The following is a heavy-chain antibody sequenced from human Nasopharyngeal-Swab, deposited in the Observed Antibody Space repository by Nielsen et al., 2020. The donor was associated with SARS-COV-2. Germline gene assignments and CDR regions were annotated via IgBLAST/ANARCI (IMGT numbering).Heavy chain of an antibody. CDR3: AKDGGGFGEPFYGMDV. V-gene: IGHV3-30*18. CDR2: ISYDGSNK. J-gene: IGHJ6*02. D-gene: IGHD3-10*01. CDR1: GFTFRSYG. Sequence: GESLKISCAASGFTFRSYGRQWVGQAPGEGLEWVAVISYDGSNKYYADSVKGRFTISRDNSKNTLYLQMNSLRAEDTAVYYCAKDGGGFGEPFYGMDVWGQGTTVTVSS.